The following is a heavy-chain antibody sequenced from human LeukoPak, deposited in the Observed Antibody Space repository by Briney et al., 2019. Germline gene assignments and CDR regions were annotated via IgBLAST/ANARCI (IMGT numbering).Heavy chain of an antibody. CDR1: GFTFSSYW. CDR2: IKQDGSEK. V-gene: IGHV3-7*01. CDR3: ASLTRMVRGVIIKEDAFDI. J-gene: IGHJ3*02. Sequence: GGSLRLSCAASGFTFSSYWMSWVRQAPGKGLEWVANIKQDGSEKYYVDSVKGRFTISRDNAKNSLSLQMNSLRAEDTAVYYCASLTRMVRGVIIKEDAFDIWGQGTMVTVSS. D-gene: IGHD3-10*01.